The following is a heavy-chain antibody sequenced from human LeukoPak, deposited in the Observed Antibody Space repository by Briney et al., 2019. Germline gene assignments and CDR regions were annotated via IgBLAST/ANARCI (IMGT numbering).Heavy chain of an antibody. CDR3: ANRQLWLGASNWFDP. D-gene: IGHD5-18*01. Sequence: QPGGSLRLSCTASGFTFGDYAMSWVRQAPGKGLEWVSAISGSGGSTYYADSVKGRFTISRDNSKNTLYLQMNSLRAEDTAVYYCANRQLWLGASNWFDPWGQGTLVTVSS. CDR2: ISGSGGST. V-gene: IGHV3-23*01. J-gene: IGHJ5*02. CDR1: GFTFGDYA.